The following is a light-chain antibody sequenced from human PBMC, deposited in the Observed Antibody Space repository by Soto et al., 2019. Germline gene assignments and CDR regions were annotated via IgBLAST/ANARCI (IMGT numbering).Light chain of an antibody. Sequence: EIVMTHYPASLSVSPGERATLSCRARQCFGTDLAWYQQKPGQAPRLLIYGASPRAAGISPRFSGGGSGTEFTLTISSLQSEDFAVYYCQQYNDWPRTFGQGTKVGIK. CDR1: QCFGTD. CDR3: QQYNDWPRT. V-gene: IGKV3D-15*01. J-gene: IGKJ1*01. CDR2: GAS.